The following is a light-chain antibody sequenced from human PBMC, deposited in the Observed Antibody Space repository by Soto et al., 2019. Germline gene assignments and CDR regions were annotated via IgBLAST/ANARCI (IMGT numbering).Light chain of an antibody. CDR2: GAS. J-gene: IGKJ2*01. V-gene: IGKV3-15*01. CDR3: QQYNNWPRGT. CDR1: QSVSSN. Sequence: EIVMTQSPATLSVSPGERATLSCSASQSVSSNLAWYQQKPGQAPRLLIYGASTRATGIPARFSGIGSGTEFTLTISSLQSEDFAVYYCQQYNNWPRGTFGQGTKLEIK.